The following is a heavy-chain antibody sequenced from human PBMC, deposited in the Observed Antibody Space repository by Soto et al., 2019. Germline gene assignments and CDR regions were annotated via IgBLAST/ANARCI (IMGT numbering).Heavy chain of an antibody. CDR1: GGSVSSGSYY. J-gene: IGHJ3*02. V-gene: IGHV4-61*01. CDR3: ARYRSNYYDSSGYHPPAAFDI. Sequence: AETLSLTCTVSGGSVSSGSYYWSWIRQPPGKGLEWIGYIYYSGSTNYSPSLKSRVTISVDTSKNQFSLKLSSVTAADTAVYYCARYRSNYYDSSGYHPPAAFDIWGQGTMVTVSS. CDR2: IYYSGST. D-gene: IGHD3-22*01.